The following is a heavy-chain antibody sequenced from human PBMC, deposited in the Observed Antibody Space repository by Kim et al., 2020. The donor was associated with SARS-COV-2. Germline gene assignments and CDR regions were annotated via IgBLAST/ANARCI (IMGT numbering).Heavy chain of an antibody. D-gene: IGHD4-17*01. CDR1: GYTFSTHD. V-gene: IGHV1-18*01. Sequence: ASVKVSCKASGYTFSTHDINWVRQAPGQGLEWMGRISTYNGDTNYAQKLQGRVTMTTDTSSSTAFMELRSLKSDDTAVYYCAREGQSWGGDYHYSGMDVWGQGTTVTVSS. CDR3: AREGQSWGGDYHYSGMDV. CDR2: ISTYNGDT. J-gene: IGHJ6*02.